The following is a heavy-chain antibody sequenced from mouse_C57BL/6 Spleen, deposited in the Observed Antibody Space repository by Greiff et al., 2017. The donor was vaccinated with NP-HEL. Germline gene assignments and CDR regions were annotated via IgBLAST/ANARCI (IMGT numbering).Heavy chain of an antibody. D-gene: IGHD2-4*01. V-gene: IGHV1-52*01. CDR2: IDPSDSET. CDR3: AVYYDYEGWFAY. CDR1: GYTFTSYW. J-gene: IGHJ3*01. Sequence: QVQLQQPGAELVRPGSSVKLSCKASGYTFTSYWMHWVKQRPIQGLEWIGNIDPSDSETHYNQKFKDKATLTVDKSSSTAYMQLSSLTSEDSAVYYCAVYYDYEGWFAYWGQGTLVTVSA.